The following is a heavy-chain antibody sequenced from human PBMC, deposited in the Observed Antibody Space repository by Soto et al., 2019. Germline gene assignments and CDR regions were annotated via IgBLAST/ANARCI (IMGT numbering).Heavy chain of an antibody. CDR2: ISYDGSNK. J-gene: IGHJ4*02. CDR3: AKDQHTAMVYYFDY. V-gene: IGHV3-30*18. Sequence: GVSLRLSWAASGVTFSSYGMHWVRQAPGKGLEWVAVISYDGSNKYYADSVKGRFTISRDNSKNTLYLQMNSLRAEDTAVYYCAKDQHTAMVYYFDYWGQGTLVTVSS. CDR1: GVTFSSYG. D-gene: IGHD5-18*01.